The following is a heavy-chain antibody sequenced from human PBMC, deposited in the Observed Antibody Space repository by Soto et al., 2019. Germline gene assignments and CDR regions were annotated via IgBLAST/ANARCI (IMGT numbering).Heavy chain of an antibody. CDR1: GFTFSDYY. V-gene: IGHV3-11*01. Sequence: QVPLVESGGDLVKPGGSLRLSCAASGFTFSDYYMNWIRQAPGKGLDWVSSISSRDNTIYYADSVQGRFTISRDNAKNSLYLQMNSLSAEDTAVYYCARTYGGYPPLYYGMDVWGQGTTVTVSS. CDR3: ARTYGGYPPLYYGMDV. J-gene: IGHJ6*02. D-gene: IGHD5-12*01. CDR2: ISSRDNTI.